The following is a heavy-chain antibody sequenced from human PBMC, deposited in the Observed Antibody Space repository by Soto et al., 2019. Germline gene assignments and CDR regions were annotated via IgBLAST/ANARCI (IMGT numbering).Heavy chain of an antibody. CDR1: EFSVRSNY. J-gene: IGHJ4*02. V-gene: IGHV3-53*01. Sequence: GGSLRLSCAASEFSVRSNYTSWVRQAPGKGLEWVSAFYGGGRSYYADSVKGRFTISRDNSKNTLYLQMNSLRAEDTAVYYCAKGNDFWSGYHYFDYWGQGTLVTVSS. CDR2: FYGGGRS. D-gene: IGHD3-3*01. CDR3: AKGNDFWSGYHYFDY.